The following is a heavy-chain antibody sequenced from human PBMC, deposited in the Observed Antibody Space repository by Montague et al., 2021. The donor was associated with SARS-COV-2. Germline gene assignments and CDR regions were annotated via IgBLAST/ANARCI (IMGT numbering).Heavy chain of an antibody. CDR3: ARGGRSVWGVTVSAELDY. J-gene: IGHJ4*02. D-gene: IGHD3-10*01. CDR2: INQRGRT. Sequence: SETLSLTCAVYGGSFSGYYWSWIRQPPGKGLEWIGEINQRGRTNNNPSLKSRVIISVDTSKNQFSLKLSSVTAADTAVYYCARGGRSVWGVTVSAELDYWGQGILVIVSS. CDR1: GGSFSGYY. V-gene: IGHV4-34*01.